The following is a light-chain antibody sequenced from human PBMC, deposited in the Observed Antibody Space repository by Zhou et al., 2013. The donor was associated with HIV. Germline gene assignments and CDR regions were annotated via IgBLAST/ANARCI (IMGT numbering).Light chain of an antibody. CDR1: QSISNW. J-gene: IGKJ1*01. CDR2: KAS. CDR3: QQYNSPPWT. V-gene: IGKV1-5*03. Sequence: DIQMTQSPSTLSASVGDRVTIACRASQSISNWLAWYKQRPGKAPKLLIYKASSLESGVPSRFSGSGSGTEFTLTISSLQPDDFATYYCQQYNSPPWTFGQGTKVEIK.